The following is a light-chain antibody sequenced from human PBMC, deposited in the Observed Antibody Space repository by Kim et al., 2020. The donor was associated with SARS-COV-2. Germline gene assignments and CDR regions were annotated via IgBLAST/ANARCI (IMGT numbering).Light chain of an antibody. CDR1: QSVLYSSNNKDY. CDR2: WAS. V-gene: IGKV4-1*01. J-gene: IGKJ2*01. Sequence: DIVMTQSPDSLAVSLGERATINRKSSQSVLYSSNNKDYLAWYQQKPGQPPKLLIYWASTRESGVPDRFSGSGSGTDFTLTISSLQADDVAVYYCQQYYSTPYTFGQGTKLEI. CDR3: QQYYSTPYT.